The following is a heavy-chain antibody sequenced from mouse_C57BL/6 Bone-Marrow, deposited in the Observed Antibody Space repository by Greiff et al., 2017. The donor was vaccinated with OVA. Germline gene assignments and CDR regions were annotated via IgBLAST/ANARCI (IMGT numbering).Heavy chain of an antibody. CDR3: ARGRDSPFAY. J-gene: IGHJ3*01. CDR2: IYPRSGNT. D-gene: IGHD2-12*01. CDR1: GYTFTSYG. Sequence: QVHVKQSGAELARPGASVKLSCKASGYTFTSYGISWVKQRTGQGLEWIGEIYPRSGNTYYNEKFKGKATLTADKSSSTAYMELRSLTSEDSAVYFCARGRDSPFAYWGQGTLVTVSA. V-gene: IGHV1-81*01.